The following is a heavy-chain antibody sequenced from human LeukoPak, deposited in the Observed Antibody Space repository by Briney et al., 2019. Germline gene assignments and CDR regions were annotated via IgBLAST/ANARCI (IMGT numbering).Heavy chain of an antibody. J-gene: IGHJ4*02. CDR3: ARRGAHTDPTMVRGVIGYYFDY. D-gene: IGHD3-10*01. CDR2: ISSSSSYI. Sequence: PGGSLRLSCAASGFTFSSYSMNWVRQAPGKGLEWVSSISSSSSYIYYADSVKGRFTISRDNAKNSLYLQMNSLRAEDTAVYYCARRGAHTDPTMVRGVIGYYFDYWGQGTLVTVSS. CDR1: GFTFSSYS. V-gene: IGHV3-21*01.